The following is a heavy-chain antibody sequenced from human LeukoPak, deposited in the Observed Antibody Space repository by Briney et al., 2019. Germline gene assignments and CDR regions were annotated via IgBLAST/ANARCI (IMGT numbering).Heavy chain of an antibody. V-gene: IGHV4-34*01. J-gene: IGHJ4*02. D-gene: IGHD5-18*01. Sequence: SETLSLTCAVYGGSFSGYYWSWIRQPPGKGLEWIGEINHSGSTNYNPSLKSRVTISVDTSKNQFSLKLSSVTAADTAVYYCARRPIQLWPRAYFDYWGQGTLVTVSS. CDR2: INHSGST. CDR3: ARRPIQLWPRAYFDY. CDR1: GGSFSGYY.